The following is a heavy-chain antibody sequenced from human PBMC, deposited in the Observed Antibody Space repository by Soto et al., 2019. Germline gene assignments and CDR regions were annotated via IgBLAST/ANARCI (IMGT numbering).Heavy chain of an antibody. J-gene: IGHJ3*02. D-gene: IGHD1-7*01. Sequence: GGSLRLSCAASGFTFNSYAMHWVRQAPGKGLEWVALISYDGSKKDYADSVKGRFTISRDNSKNTLYLQMNSLRAEDTAVYYCARDNWNYVSAFDIWGQGTMVTVSS. CDR3: ARDNWNYVSAFDI. V-gene: IGHV3-30*04. CDR2: ISYDGSKK. CDR1: GFTFNSYA.